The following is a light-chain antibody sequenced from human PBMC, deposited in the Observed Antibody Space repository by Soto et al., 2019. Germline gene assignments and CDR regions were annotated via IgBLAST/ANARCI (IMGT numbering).Light chain of an antibody. CDR3: SSYAGSNGV. Sequence: QSALTQPPSASGSPGPSVTISCTGTSSDVGGYNYVSWYQQHPGKAPKLMIYAVSKRPSGVPDRFSGSKSGNTASLTVSGLQAEDEDDYYCSSYAGSNGVFGTGTKVTVL. J-gene: IGLJ1*01. V-gene: IGLV2-8*01. CDR1: SSDVGGYNY. CDR2: AVS.